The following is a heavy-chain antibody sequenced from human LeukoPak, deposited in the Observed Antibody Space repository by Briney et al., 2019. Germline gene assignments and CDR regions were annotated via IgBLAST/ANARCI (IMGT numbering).Heavy chain of an antibody. CDR1: GFTVSSNY. CDR3: AKKTAGTTPFDS. V-gene: IGHV3-53*01. D-gene: IGHD1-14*01. Sequence: GGSLRLSCAASGFTVSSNYMSWVRQAPGKGLEWVSVIGVAMNTYYADSVKGRFTISRDNSKTTLYLQMNSLRAEDTAVYYCAKKTAGTTPFDSWGLGTLVTVSS. CDR2: IGVAMNT. J-gene: IGHJ4*02.